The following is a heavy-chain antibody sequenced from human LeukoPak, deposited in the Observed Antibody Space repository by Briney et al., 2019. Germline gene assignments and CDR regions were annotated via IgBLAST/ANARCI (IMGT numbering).Heavy chain of an antibody. CDR3: ARAAITVFGVVPET. D-gene: IGHD3-3*01. CDR2: ISAYNGNT. V-gene: IGHV1-18*01. Sequence: ASVKVSCKASGYTFTGYYVHWVRQAPGQGLEWMGWISAYNGNTNYAQKFQGRVTMTTDTSTATAYMDLRSLRFDDTAVYYCARAAITVFGVVPETWGQGTLVTVSS. CDR1: GYTFTGYY. J-gene: IGHJ4*02.